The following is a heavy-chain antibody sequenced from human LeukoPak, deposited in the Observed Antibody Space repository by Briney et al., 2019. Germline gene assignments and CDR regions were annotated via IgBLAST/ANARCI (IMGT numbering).Heavy chain of an antibody. CDR2: IKEDGSRQ. D-gene: IGHD3-10*01. CDR3: ARDGYASGSHDY. Sequence: GGSLRLSCATSGFTFSSYWMTWVRQAPGTGLEWVANIKEDGSRQHYIDSVKGRFTIPRDNAKSSLYLQMNSLRVEDSAVYYCARDGYASGSHDYWGQGTLVTVSS. CDR1: GFTFSSYW. V-gene: IGHV3-7*04. J-gene: IGHJ4*02.